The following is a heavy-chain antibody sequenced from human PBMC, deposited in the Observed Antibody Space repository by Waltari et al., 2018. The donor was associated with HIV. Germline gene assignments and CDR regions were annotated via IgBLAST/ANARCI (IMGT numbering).Heavy chain of an antibody. J-gene: IGHJ5*02. V-gene: IGHV1-2*02. CDR3: ARESGYQLVRWLDP. CDR2: INPISGGT. D-gene: IGHD2-2*01. CDR1: GYMFTGHY. Sequence: VHLVQSGPEVKKPGASMKVSCKASGYMFTGHYMHWLRQAPGQGLEWMGWINPISGGTNYAQTLQGRVTMTRDASINTVYMELKSLRYDDTAMYYCARESGYQLVRWLDPWGQGTRVTVSS.